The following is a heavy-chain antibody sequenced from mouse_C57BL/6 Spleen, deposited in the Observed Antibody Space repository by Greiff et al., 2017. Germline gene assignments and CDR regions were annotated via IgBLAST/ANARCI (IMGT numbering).Heavy chain of an antibody. CDR2: ISSGGDYI. Sequence: EVKLVESGEGLVKPGGSLKLSCAASGFTFSSYAMSWVRQTPEKRLEWVAYISSGGDYIYYADTVKGRFTISRDNARNTLYLQMSSLKAEDTAMYYCTRGGDWAFDYWGQGTTLTVSS. CDR3: TRGGDWAFDY. D-gene: IGHD4-1*01. CDR1: GFTFSSYA. V-gene: IGHV5S21*01. J-gene: IGHJ2*01.